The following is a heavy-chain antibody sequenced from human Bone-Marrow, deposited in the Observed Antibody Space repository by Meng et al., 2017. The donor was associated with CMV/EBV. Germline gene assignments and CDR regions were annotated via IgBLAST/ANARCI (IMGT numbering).Heavy chain of an antibody. CDR3: AREEGVSSSSADPFDY. Sequence: ASVKVSCKASGYTFTGYYMHWVRQAPGQGLEWMGWINPNSGGTNYAQKFQGRVTMTRDTSISTAYMELSRLRSDDTAVYYCAREEGVSSSSADPFDYWGQRTLVTVSS. CDR2: INPNSGGT. V-gene: IGHV1-2*02. CDR1: GYTFTGYY. J-gene: IGHJ4*02. D-gene: IGHD6-6*01.